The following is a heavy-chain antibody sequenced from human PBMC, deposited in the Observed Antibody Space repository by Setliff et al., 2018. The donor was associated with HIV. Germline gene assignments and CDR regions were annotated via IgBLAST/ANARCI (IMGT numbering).Heavy chain of an antibody. J-gene: IGHJ4*02. CDR2: IKSNSDGGTS. Sequence: GGSLRLSCLASGFTFNNAWMTWVRQAPGKGLEWVGRIKSNSDGGTSDYAAAVKDRFSFSRDDSKSTLYLQMNNLEIEDTAVYFCSTGPSRVSDGIADFWGPGTLVTVSS. V-gene: IGHV3-15*01. CDR3: STGPSRVSDGIADF. CDR1: GFTFNNAW.